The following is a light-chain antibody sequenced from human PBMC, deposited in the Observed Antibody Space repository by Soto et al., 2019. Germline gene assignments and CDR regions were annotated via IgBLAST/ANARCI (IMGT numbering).Light chain of an antibody. CDR3: QQYDNWPPWT. CDR1: QSIRSN. V-gene: IGKV3-15*01. Sequence: EIVMTQSPATLSVSPGARAALSCRASQSIRSNLAWYQQKPGQAPRPLIYGASTRATGIPARFSGSGSGTEFTLTINSLQSEDFAVYFCQQYDNWPPWTFGQGTRVEVK. CDR2: GAS. J-gene: IGKJ1*01.